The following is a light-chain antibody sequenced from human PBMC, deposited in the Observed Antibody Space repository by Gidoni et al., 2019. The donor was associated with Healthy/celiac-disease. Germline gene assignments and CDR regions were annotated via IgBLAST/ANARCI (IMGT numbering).Light chain of an antibody. CDR3: QAWDSSTVV. Sequence: SYELTQPPSVSVSPGQTANITCSGDKLGHKYASWYQQKPGQSPVLVIYQDSKWPSGIPERFSGSNSGNTATLTISETQAMDEADYYCQAWDSSTVVFGGGTKLTVL. J-gene: IGLJ2*01. CDR1: KLGHKY. CDR2: QDS. V-gene: IGLV3-1*01.